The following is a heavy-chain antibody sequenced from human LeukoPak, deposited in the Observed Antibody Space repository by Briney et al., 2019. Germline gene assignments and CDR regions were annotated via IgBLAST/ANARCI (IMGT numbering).Heavy chain of an antibody. Sequence: KPSETLSLTCAVYGGSFSGYYWSWIRQPPGKGLEWIGYIYYSGSTNYNPSLKSRVTISVDTSKNQFSLKLSSVTAADTAVYYCARFVVVPAAILGYWFDPWGQGTLVTVSS. CDR1: GGSFSGYY. D-gene: IGHD2-2*01. CDR2: IYYSGST. CDR3: ARFVVVPAAILGYWFDP. J-gene: IGHJ5*02. V-gene: IGHV4-59*01.